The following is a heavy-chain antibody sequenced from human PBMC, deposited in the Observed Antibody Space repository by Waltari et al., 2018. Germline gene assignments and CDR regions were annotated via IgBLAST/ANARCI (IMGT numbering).Heavy chain of an antibody. Sequence: LQLQESGPGLVQPSETLSLTCTVSSGAISSSGYYWGWIRQPQGKGLEWMGSIYSRGNTYYNPSLKKRVTISVDTSKNQFSLKVTSVTAADTAVYYCAKVWKNYRTDYWGQGTLVTVSS. J-gene: IGHJ4*02. CDR3: AKVWKNYRTDY. CDR2: IYSRGNT. CDR1: SGAISSSGYY. V-gene: IGHV4-39*07. D-gene: IGHD3-16*02.